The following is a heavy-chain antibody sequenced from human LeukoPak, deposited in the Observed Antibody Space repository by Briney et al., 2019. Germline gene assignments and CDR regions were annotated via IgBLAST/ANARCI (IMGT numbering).Heavy chain of an antibody. CDR2: ISSSGSTI. CDR3: ARDTLVVVTAPNHYYYGMDV. J-gene: IGHJ6*02. Sequence: GGSLRLSCAASGFTFSSYERNWVRQAPGKGLEWVSYISSSGSTIYYADSVKGRFTISRDNTKNSLYLQMNSLRAEDTAVYYCARDTLVVVTAPNHYYYGMDVWGQGTTVTVSS. CDR1: GFTFSSYE. D-gene: IGHD2-21*02. V-gene: IGHV3-48*03.